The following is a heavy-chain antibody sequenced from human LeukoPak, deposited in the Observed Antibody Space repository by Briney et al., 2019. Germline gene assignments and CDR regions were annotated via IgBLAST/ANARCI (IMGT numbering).Heavy chain of an antibody. CDR3: ARAYSSSALRYYYYMDV. Sequence: GASVKVSCKASGYTFTSYYMHWVRQPPGQGLEWMGIINPSGGSTSYAQKFQGRVTMTRDMSTSTVYMELSSLRSEDTAVYYCARAYSSSALRYYYYMDVWGKGTTVTVSS. CDR2: INPSGGST. V-gene: IGHV1-46*01. CDR1: GYTFTSYY. D-gene: IGHD6-6*01. J-gene: IGHJ6*03.